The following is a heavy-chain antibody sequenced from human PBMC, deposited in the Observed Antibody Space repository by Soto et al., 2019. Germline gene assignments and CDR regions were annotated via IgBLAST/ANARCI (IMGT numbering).Heavy chain of an antibody. D-gene: IGHD6-13*01. CDR2: ISSSSSTI. CDR3: ARDLHSSSWFPRQSFDY. J-gene: IGHJ4*02. CDR1: GFTFSSYS. V-gene: IGHV3-48*02. Sequence: EVQLVESGGGLVQPGGSLRLSCAASGFTFSSYSMNWVRQAPGKGLEWVSYISSSSSTIYYADSVKGRFTISRDNAKNSLYLQMNSLRDEDTAVYYCARDLHSSSWFPRQSFDYWGQGTMVTVSS.